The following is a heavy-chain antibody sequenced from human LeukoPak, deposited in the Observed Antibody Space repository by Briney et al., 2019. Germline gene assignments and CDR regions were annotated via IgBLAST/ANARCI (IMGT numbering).Heavy chain of an antibody. D-gene: IGHD3-10*01. CDR2: ISYDGSNK. V-gene: IGHV3-30-3*01. CDR3: AREGYGSGSPHFDY. J-gene: IGHJ4*02. Sequence: GGSLRLSCAASGCTFSDYAMHWVRQAPGKGLEWVAVISYDGSNKYYADSVKGRFTISRDNSKNTLYLQMSSLRAEDTALYYCAREGYGSGSPHFDYWGQGTLSPSPQ. CDR1: GCTFSDYA.